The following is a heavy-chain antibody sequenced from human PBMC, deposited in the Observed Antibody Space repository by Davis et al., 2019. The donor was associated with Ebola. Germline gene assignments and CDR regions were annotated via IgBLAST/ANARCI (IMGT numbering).Heavy chain of an antibody. D-gene: IGHD2-2*01. CDR2: IRSKAYGGTT. J-gene: IGHJ6*02. V-gene: IGHV3-49*04. CDR3: TRVPTIIVVVPAATTRQTYYYYYGMDV. Sequence: PGGSLRLSCTASGFTFGDYAMSWVRQAPGKGLEWVGFIRSKAYGGTTEYAASVKGRFTISRDDSKSIAYLQMNSLKTEDTAVYYCTRVPTIIVVVPAATTRQTYYYYYGMDVWGQGTTVTVSS. CDR1: GFTFGDYA.